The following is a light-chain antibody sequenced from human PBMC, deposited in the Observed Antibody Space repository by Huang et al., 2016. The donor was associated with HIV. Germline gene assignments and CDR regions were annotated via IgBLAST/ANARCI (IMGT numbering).Light chain of an antibody. J-gene: IGKJ4*01. CDR3: QQYGSSPLT. V-gene: IGKV3-20*01. CDR1: QSVRSSS. CDR2: GAS. Sequence: EIVLTQSPGTLSLSPGERATLSCRASQSVRSSSLAWYQQKPGQSPRLLLFGASNRCTAIPDRFSGSGSATDFTLTISRLEPEDFAVYYCQQYGSSPLTFGGGTKVEIK.